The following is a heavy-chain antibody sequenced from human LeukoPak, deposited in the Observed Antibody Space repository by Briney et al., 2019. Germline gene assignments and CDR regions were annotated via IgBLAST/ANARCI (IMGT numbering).Heavy chain of an antibody. CDR1: GDSISSSSYY. Sequence: SETLSLTCTVSGDSISSSSYYWEWIRQPPGKGLEWIGSIYYSGSTYYNPSLKSRVTISVDTSKNQFSLKLSSVTAADTAVFYCARGDYYGSPKVVAAWGQGTLVTVSS. CDR2: IYYSGST. J-gene: IGHJ5*02. V-gene: IGHV4-39*01. CDR3: ARGDYYGSPKVVAA. D-gene: IGHD3-10*01.